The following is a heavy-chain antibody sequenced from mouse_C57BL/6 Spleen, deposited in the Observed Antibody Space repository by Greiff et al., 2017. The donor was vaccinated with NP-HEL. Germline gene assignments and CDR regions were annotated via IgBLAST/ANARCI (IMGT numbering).Heavy chain of an antibody. D-gene: IGHD6-1*01. CDR3: EREAGGWFAY. Sequence: VQLQQSGAELVRPGSSVKLSCKASGYTFTSYWMHWVKQRPIQGLEWIGNIYPSDSEINYNQKFKDKATLTVDKSSSTAYMQLSSLTSEDSAVYYCEREAGGWFAYWGQGTLVTVSA. V-gene: IGHV1-52*01. CDR2: IYPSDSEI. J-gene: IGHJ3*01. CDR1: GYTFTSYW.